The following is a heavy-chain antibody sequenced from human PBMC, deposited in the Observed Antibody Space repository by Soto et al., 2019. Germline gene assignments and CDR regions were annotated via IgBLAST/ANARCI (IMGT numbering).Heavy chain of an antibody. V-gene: IGHV4-31*03. Sequence: SETLSLTCTVSGGSISSGGYYWSWIRQHPGKGLEWIGYIYYSGSTYYNPSLKSRVTISVDTSKNQFSLKLSSVTAADTAVYYCAREGHSSGYYFDYWGQGTLVTVSS. D-gene: IGHD3-22*01. CDR2: IYYSGST. CDR3: AREGHSSGYYFDY. CDR1: GGSISSGGYY. J-gene: IGHJ4*02.